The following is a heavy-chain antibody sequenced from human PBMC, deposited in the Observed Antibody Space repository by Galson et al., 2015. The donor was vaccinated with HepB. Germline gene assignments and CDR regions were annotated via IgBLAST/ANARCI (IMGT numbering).Heavy chain of an antibody. D-gene: IGHD6-13*01. V-gene: IGHV3-23*01. CDR3: AKVGNSSWRFEYFDL. CDR2: ISGRGGST. CDR1: GFTFSSYA. Sequence: SLRLSCAASGFTFSSYAMSWVRQDPGKGLEWVSGISGRGGSTYYADSVKGRFTISRDNSKNTLYLQMHSLRAEDTAVYYCAKVGNSSWRFEYFDLWGRGTLVTVSS. J-gene: IGHJ2*01.